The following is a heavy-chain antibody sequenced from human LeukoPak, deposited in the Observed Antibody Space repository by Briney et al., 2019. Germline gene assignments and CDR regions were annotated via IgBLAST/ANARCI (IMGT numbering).Heavy chain of an antibody. D-gene: IGHD3-10*01. CDR2: MNWNGGST. CDR1: GFTFDDYG. CDR3: ARDQWDTMVRGVIYYYYYYMDV. J-gene: IGHJ6*03. Sequence: PGGSLRLSCAASGFTFDDYGMSWVRQAPGKGLEWVSGMNWNGGSTGYADSVKGRFTISRDNAKNSLSLQMNSLRAEDTALYYCARDQWDTMVRGVIYYYYYYMDVWGKGTTVTVSS. V-gene: IGHV3-20*04.